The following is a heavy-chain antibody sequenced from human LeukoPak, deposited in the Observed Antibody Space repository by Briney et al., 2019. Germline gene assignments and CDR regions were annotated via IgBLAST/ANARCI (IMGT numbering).Heavy chain of an antibody. CDR2: INHSGST. CDR3: ARQRDYGDYAYFDY. V-gene: IGHV4-34*01. J-gene: IGHJ4*02. D-gene: IGHD4-17*01. CDR1: GGSFSGYY. Sequence: SETLPLTRAVYGGSFSGYYWSWIRQPPGKGLEWIGEINHSGSTNYNPSLKSRVTISVDTSKNQFSLKLSSVTAADTAVYYCARQRDYGDYAYFDYWGQGTLVTVSS.